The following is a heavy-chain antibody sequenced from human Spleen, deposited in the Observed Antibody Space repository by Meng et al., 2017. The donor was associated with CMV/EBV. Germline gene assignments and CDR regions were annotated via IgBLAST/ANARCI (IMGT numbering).Heavy chain of an antibody. D-gene: IGHD2-2*02. CDR2: ISGSGGST. CDR3: ARDFPYCGTTSCYRGMFDF. Sequence: GGSLRLSCAASGFTFSSYAMSWVRQAPGKGLEWVSAISGSGGSTYYADSVEGRFTISRDNAKNSLSLQMNSLRAEDTAVYYCARDFPYCGTTSCYRGMFDFWGQGTLVTVSS. V-gene: IGHV3-23*01. CDR1: GFTFSSYA. J-gene: IGHJ4*02.